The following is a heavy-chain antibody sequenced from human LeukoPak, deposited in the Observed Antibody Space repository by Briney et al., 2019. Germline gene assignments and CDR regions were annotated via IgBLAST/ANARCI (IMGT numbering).Heavy chain of an antibody. CDR2: MNPNSGNT. CDR1: GYTFTSYD. Sequence: APVKVSCKASGYTFTSYDINWVRQATGQGLEWMGWMNPNSGNTGYAQKFQGRVTMTRNTSISTAYMELSSLRSEDTAVYYCATGSTVTTPLHYWGQGTLVTVSS. V-gene: IGHV1-8*01. D-gene: IGHD4-17*01. CDR3: ATGSTVTTPLHY. J-gene: IGHJ4*02.